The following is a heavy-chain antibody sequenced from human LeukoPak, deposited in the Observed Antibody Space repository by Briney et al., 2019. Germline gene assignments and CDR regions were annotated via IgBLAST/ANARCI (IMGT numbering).Heavy chain of an antibody. D-gene: IGHD6-13*01. J-gene: IGHJ4*02. Sequence: GGSLRLSCAASGFTFSSYWMNWVRQAPGKGLEWVDNIKQDGSEKNYVDSVKGRFTISRDNAKNSLHLQMSSLRAEDTAVYYCAKDDGNGDMAAAGLLDYWGQGTLVTVSS. CDR3: AKDDGNGDMAAAGLLDY. CDR2: IKQDGSEK. V-gene: IGHV3-7*01. CDR1: GFTFSSYW.